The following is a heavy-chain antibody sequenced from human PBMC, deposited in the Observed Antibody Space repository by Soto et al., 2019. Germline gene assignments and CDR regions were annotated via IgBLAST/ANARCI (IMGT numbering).Heavy chain of an antibody. V-gene: IGHV2-70*01. D-gene: IGHD6-6*01. Sequence: SGPTLVNPTQTLTLTCTFSGFSLSTSGMCVSWIRQPPGKALEWLALSDWDDYKYYSTSLKTRLTISKDTSKNQVVLTMTNMDPVDTATYYCARIRDSSSSCYFDYWGQGTLVTVSS. J-gene: IGHJ4*02. CDR2: SDWDDYK. CDR3: ARIRDSSSSCYFDY. CDR1: GFSLSTSGMC.